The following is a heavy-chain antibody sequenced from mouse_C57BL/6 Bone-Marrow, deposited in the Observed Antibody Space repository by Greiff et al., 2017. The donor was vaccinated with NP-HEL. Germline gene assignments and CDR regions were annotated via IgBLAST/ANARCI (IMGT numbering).Heavy chain of an antibody. V-gene: IGHV5-4*01. Sequence: DVKLVESGGGLVKPGGSLKLSCAASGFTFSSYAMSWVRQTPEKRLEWVATISDGGSYTYYPDNVKGRFTISRDNAKNNLYLQMSHLKSEDTAMYYCARDIYDGYLYYFDYWGQGTTLTVSS. J-gene: IGHJ2*01. CDR1: GFTFSSYA. CDR2: ISDGGSYT. CDR3: ARDIYDGYLYYFDY. D-gene: IGHD2-3*01.